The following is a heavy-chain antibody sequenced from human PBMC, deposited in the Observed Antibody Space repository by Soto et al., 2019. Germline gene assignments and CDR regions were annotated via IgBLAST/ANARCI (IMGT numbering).Heavy chain of an antibody. V-gene: IGHV3-23*01. CDR2: ISGSGGST. Sequence: EVQLLESGGGLVQPGGSLRLSCAASGFTFSSYAMSWVRQAPGKGLEWVSAISGSGGSTYYADSVKGRFTISRDNSKNTLYLQMNCLRAEDTAVYYCAKVTLGYFSGGSGRGLDYWGQGTMVTVSS. D-gene: IGHD2-15*01. CDR3: AKVTLGYFSGGSGRGLDY. CDR1: GFTFSSYA. J-gene: IGHJ4*02.